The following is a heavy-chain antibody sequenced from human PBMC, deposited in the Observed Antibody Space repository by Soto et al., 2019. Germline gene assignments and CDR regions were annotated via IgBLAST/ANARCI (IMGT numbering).Heavy chain of an antibody. D-gene: IGHD6-19*01. J-gene: IGHJ4*02. CDR1: GFTFNNYA. CDR2: ISATGGST. V-gene: IGHV3-23*01. Sequence: GALRLSCSPSGFTFNNYAMYWVRQAPGKGLEWVATISATGGSTYYADSVKGRFTISRDNAKNSLYLQMNSLRAEDTALYHCAREGGYSSGSKDFDYWGQGTLVTVSS. CDR3: AREGGYSSGSKDFDY.